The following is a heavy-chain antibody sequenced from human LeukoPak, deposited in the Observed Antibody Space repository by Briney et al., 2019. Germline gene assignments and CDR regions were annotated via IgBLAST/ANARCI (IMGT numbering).Heavy chain of an antibody. V-gene: IGHV3-33*06. J-gene: IGHJ6*03. CDR3: AKAFLEFEAYDYHMDV. Sequence: PRGSLRLSCAASGFTFSTYGMHWVRQAPGKGLEWVAVIWYDESNKYYSDSVKGRFTISRDNSKKTVYLQMNSLRVEDTAVYYCAKAFLEFEAYDYHMDVWGKGTTVTVSS. D-gene: IGHD1-1*01. CDR2: IWYDESNK. CDR1: GFTFSTYG.